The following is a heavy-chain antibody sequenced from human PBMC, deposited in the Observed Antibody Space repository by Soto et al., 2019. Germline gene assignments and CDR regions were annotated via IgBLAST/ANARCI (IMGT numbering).Heavy chain of an antibody. Sequence: SETLSLTCPVSGGSISSYYWSWIRQPPGKGLEWIGYIYYSGSTNYNPSLKSRVTISVDTSKNQFALKLSSVTAADTAVYYCARGSDSSGYSNDAFDIWGQGTMVTVSS. J-gene: IGHJ3*02. CDR2: IYYSGST. D-gene: IGHD3-22*01. V-gene: IGHV4-59*01. CDR3: ARGSDSSGYSNDAFDI. CDR1: GGSISSYY.